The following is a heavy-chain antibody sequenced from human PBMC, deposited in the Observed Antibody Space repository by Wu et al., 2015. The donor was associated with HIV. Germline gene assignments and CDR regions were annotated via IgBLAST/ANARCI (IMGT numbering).Heavy chain of an antibody. CDR1: GYTFTGYY. J-gene: IGHJ4*02. V-gene: IGHV1-2*02. CDR2: INPNSGGT. D-gene: IGHD3-9*01. CDR3: ARDKPTNYDILTGSYY. Sequence: QVQLVQSGAEVKKPGASVKVSCKASGYTFTGYYMRWVRQAPGQGLEWMGWINPNSGGTNYAQKFQGRVTMTRDTSISTAYMELSRLRSDDTAVYYCARDKPTNYDILTGSYYWGQGTLVTVSS.